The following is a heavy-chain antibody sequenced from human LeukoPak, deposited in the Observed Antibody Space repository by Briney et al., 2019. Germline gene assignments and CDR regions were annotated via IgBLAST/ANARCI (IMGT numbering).Heavy chain of an antibody. J-gene: IGHJ4*02. D-gene: IGHD2-2*01. CDR3: ARAPDSTMYYFDY. CDR1: GGTFSSYA. Sequence: SVEVSCKASGGTFSSYAISWVRQAPGQGLEWMGGIIPIFGTANYAQKFQGRVTITTDESTSTAYMELSSLRSEDTAVYYCARAPDSTMYYFDYWGQGTLVTVSS. CDR2: IIPIFGTA. V-gene: IGHV1-69*05.